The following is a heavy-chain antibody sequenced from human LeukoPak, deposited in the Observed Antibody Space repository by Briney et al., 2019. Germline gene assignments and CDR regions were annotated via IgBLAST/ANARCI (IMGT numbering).Heavy chain of an antibody. CDR3: ATRGIAAGDLDY. Sequence: SETLSLTCTISGGSISSSSYYWGWIRQPPGKGLEWTGSICYSGSTYYNPSLKSRVTISVDTSKNQFSLKLSSVTAADTAVYYCATRGIAAGDLDYWGQGTLVTVSS. J-gene: IGHJ4*02. V-gene: IGHV4-39*01. CDR2: ICYSGST. D-gene: IGHD6-13*01. CDR1: GGSISSSSYY.